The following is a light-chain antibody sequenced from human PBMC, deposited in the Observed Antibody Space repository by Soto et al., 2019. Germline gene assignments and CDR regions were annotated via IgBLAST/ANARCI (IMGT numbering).Light chain of an antibody. V-gene: IGLV6-57*04. CDR3: QSYDSSNPDVV. Sequence: NFMLTQPHSVSESPGKTVTISFTRSSGSIASNYVQWYQQRPGSAPTTVIYEDNQRPSGVPDRFSGSIDSSSNSASLTISGLKTEDEADYYCQSYDSSNPDVVFGGGTKLTVL. J-gene: IGLJ2*01. CDR1: SGSIASNY. CDR2: EDN.